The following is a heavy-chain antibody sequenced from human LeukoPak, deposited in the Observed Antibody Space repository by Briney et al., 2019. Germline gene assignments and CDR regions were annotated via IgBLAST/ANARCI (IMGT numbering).Heavy chain of an antibody. Sequence: ASVKVSCKASGGTFSSYAISWVRQARGQGLEWMGIINTSGGSTSYAQKFQGRVTMTRDTSTSTVYMELTSLRSEDTAVYYCAVGGSGWSRSFDYWGQGTLVTVSS. CDR1: GGTFSSYA. V-gene: IGHV1-46*01. CDR3: AVGGSGWSRSFDY. D-gene: IGHD6-19*01. J-gene: IGHJ4*02. CDR2: INTSGGST.